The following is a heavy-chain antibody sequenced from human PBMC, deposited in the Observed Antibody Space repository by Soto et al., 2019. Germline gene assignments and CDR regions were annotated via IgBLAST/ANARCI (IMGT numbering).Heavy chain of an antibody. CDR2: IIPIFGTA. CDR3: AIIPPYSSGRDY. CDR1: GGTFSSYA. D-gene: IGHD6-19*01. V-gene: IGHV1-69*13. Sequence: SVKVSCKASGGTFSSYAISWVRQAPGQGLEWMGGIIPIFGTANYAQKFQGRVTITADESTSTAYMELSSLRSEDTAVYYCAIIPPYSSGRDYWGQGTLVTVSS. J-gene: IGHJ4*02.